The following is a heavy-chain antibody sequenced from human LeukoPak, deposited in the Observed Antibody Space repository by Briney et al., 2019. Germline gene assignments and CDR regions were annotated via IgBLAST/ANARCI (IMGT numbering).Heavy chain of an antibody. Sequence: PGGSLRLSCGASGFSFSSYGMHWVRQAPGKGLKWVAFIWYDGNNEYYADSVKGRFTISRDSSNNTLYLQMNSLRTEDTAVYYCAKDPRYSSSWYARRVRDWYFDLWGRGTLVTVSS. V-gene: IGHV3-30*02. D-gene: IGHD6-13*01. CDR2: IWYDGNNE. J-gene: IGHJ2*01. CDR3: AKDPRYSSSWYARRVRDWYFDL. CDR1: GFSFSSYG.